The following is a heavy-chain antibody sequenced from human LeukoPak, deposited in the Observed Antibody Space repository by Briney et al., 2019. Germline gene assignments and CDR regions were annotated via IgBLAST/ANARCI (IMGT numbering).Heavy chain of an antibody. CDR1: GYTLTELS. Sequence: GASVKVSRKVSGYTLTELSLHWVRQAPGKRLEWMGGFDLEDGETIYAQKYEGRVTMTGDSSKDTAYMELSSLRSEDTAVCYCATDIVVVNPAGSTSDCWGQGTLVTVSS. J-gene: IGHJ4*02. V-gene: IGHV1-24*01. D-gene: IGHD2-21*01. CDR3: ATDIVVVNPAGSTSDC. CDR2: FDLEDGET.